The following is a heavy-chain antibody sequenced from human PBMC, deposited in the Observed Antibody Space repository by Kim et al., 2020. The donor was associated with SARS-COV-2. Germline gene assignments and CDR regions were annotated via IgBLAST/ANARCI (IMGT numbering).Heavy chain of an antibody. V-gene: IGHV3-23*01. CDR2: T. D-gene: IGHD4-17*01. CDR3: AKAGDYVPFDY. Sequence: TYYADSVKDRFTISRDKVKNTLYLQMNRLRAEHTAVYYCAKAGDYVPFDYWGQGTLVTVSS. J-gene: IGHJ4*02.